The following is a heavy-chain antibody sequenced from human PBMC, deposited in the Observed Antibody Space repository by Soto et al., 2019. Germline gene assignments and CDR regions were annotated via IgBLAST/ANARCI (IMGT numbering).Heavy chain of an antibody. CDR1: GFTFSSYS. D-gene: IGHD2-15*01. Sequence: GGSLRLSCAASGFTFSSYSMNWVRQAPGKGLEWVSSISSSSSYIYYADSVKGRFTISRDNAKNSLYLQMNSLRAEDTAVYYCARDQPYTYCSGGSCYNDYYYYMDVWGKGTTVNSP. CDR3: ARDQPYTYCSGGSCYNDYYYYMDV. V-gene: IGHV3-21*01. J-gene: IGHJ6*03. CDR2: ISSSSSYI.